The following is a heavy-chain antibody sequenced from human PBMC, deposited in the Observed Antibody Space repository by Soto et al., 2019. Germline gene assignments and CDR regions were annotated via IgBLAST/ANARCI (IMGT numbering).Heavy chain of an antibody. CDR3: AVSYYDFWSGYFT. CDR2: IIPILGIA. D-gene: IGHD3-3*01. CDR1: GGTFSSYT. Sequence: QVQLVQSGAEVKKPGSSVKVSCKASGGTFSSYTISWVRQAPGQGLEWMGRIIPILGIANYAQKFQGRVTITADKSTSTAYMELSSLRSEDTAVYYCAVSYYDFWSGYFTWGQGPLVTVSS. V-gene: IGHV1-69*02. J-gene: IGHJ4*02.